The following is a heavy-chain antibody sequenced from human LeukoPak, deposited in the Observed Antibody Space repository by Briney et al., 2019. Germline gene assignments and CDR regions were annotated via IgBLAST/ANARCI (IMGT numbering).Heavy chain of an antibody. J-gene: IGHJ4*02. CDR1: GFTFSNYW. Sequence: GGSLRLSCAASGFTFSNYWMHGVRQAPGKELVWVSRVNSDGRTTSYADSVKGRFTISRDNAKNTLYLQMNSLRAEDTAVYSCARAGYSYGVDYWGQGTLVPVSS. CDR3: ARAGYSYGVDY. D-gene: IGHD5-18*01. CDR2: VNSDGRTT. V-gene: IGHV3-74*01.